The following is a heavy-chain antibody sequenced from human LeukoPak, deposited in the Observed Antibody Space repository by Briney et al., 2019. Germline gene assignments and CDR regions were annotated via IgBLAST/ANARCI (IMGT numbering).Heavy chain of an antibody. V-gene: IGHV3-21*01. CDR2: ISSSSSYI. CDR3: ARGVYHSGSGSYEDWFDP. CDR1: GFTISIYS. Sequence: PGGSLRLSCAASGFTISIYSMNWVRQAPGKGLEWVTSISSSSSYIYEADSVKGRFTISRDNAKKSLYLQMNSLRAEDTAVYYCARGVYHSGSGSYEDWFDPWGQGTLVTVSS. J-gene: IGHJ5*02. D-gene: IGHD3-10*01.